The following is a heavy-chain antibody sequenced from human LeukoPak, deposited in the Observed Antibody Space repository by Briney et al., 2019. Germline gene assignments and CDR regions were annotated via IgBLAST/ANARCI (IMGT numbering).Heavy chain of an antibody. CDR1: GFTFSSYW. J-gene: IGHJ5*02. CDR2: INSDGSST. CDR3: AREVGGIAAAGTWFDP. Sequence: GGSLRLSCAASGFTFSSYWMHWVRQAPGKGLVWVSRINSDGSSTSYADSVKGRFTISRDNAKNTLYLQMNSLRAEDTAVYYCAREVGGIAAAGTWFDPWGQGTPVTVSS. D-gene: IGHD6-13*01. V-gene: IGHV3-74*01.